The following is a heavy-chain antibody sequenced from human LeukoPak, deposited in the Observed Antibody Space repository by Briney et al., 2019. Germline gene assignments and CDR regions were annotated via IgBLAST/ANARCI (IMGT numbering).Heavy chain of an antibody. V-gene: IGHV4-59*01. CDR3: SRWSHPYCSGAYCYVNAFDI. CDR1: GGSISSYY. D-gene: IGHD2-15*01. Sequence: PSETLSLTCTVSGGSISSYYWSWIRQPPGKGLEWIGYIYYSGSTNYNPSLKSRVTMSLDTSKNQFSLKRSPVPAVVTSVYYGSRWSHPYCSGAYCYVNAFDIWGQGTMVTVSS. J-gene: IGHJ3*02. CDR2: IYYSGST.